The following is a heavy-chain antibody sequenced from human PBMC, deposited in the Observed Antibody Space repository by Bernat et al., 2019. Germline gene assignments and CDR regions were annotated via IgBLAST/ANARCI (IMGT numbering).Heavy chain of an antibody. D-gene: IGHD3-10*01. CDR3: AGRTYYYGSGSPDFDY. CDR1: GFTVSSNY. Sequence: GERVEAGGGVVQPGGSLRLSCAASGFTVSSNYMSWVRQAPGKGLEWVSVIYSGGSTYYADSVKGRFTISRDNSKNTLYLQMNSLRAEDTAVYYCAGRTYYYGSGSPDFDYWGQGTLVTVSS. V-gene: IGHV3-66*01. CDR2: IYSGGST. J-gene: IGHJ4*02.